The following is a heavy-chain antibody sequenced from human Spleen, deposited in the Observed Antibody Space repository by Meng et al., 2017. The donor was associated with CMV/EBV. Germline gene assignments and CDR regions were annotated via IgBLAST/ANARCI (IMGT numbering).Heavy chain of an antibody. CDR2: IYPGDSET. J-gene: IGHJ6*02. CDR3: ARHDPGSSTDRPSYYYYGMDV. Sequence: GESLKISCKGSGYSFTSYWIGWVRQMPGKGLEWMGIIYPGDSETRYSPSFQGQVTISADKSISTAYLQCSSLKASDTAMYYCARHDPGSSTDRPSYYYYGMDVWGQGTTVTVSS. CDR1: GYSFTSYW. V-gene: IGHV5-51*01. D-gene: IGHD2-2*01.